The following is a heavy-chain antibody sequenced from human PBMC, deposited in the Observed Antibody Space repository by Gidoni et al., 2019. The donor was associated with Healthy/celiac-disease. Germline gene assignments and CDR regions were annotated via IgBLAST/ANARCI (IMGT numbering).Heavy chain of an antibody. J-gene: IGHJ4*02. Sequence: RDNAKNSLYLQMNSLRAEDTAVYYCARDAKWWLDPFDYWGQGTLVTVSS. V-gene: IGHV3-11*06. D-gene: IGHD6-19*01. CDR3: ARDAKWWLDPFDY.